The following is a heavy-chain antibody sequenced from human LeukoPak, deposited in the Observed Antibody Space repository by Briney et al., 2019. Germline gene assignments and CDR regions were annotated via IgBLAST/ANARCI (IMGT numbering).Heavy chain of an antibody. V-gene: IGHV3-30-3*01. CDR3: AREGEGTHWAPLPP. CDR2: ISIDGSRQ. J-gene: IGHJ1*01. Sequence: GGSLRLSCAASGSTPRGYAMHWVRQAPGKGLDWVAVISIDGSRQHYADSVQGRFTISRDNSKDTLYLQMNSLTAEDTALYYCAREGEGTHWAPLPPWGRGTLVTVPS. D-gene: IGHD3-16*01. CDR1: GSTPRGYA.